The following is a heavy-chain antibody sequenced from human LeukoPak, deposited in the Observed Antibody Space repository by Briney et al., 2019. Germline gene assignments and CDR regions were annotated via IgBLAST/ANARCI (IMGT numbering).Heavy chain of an antibody. CDR1: GFTFSSSA. Sequence: GGSLRLSCAASGFTFSSSAMSWFRQAPGKGLEWVGFIRSKAYGGTTEYAASVKGRFTISRDDSKSIAYLQMNSLKTEDTAVYYCTRQVDTAMVSWFDPWGQGTLVTVSS. V-gene: IGHV3-49*03. CDR2: IRSKAYGGTT. J-gene: IGHJ5*02. CDR3: TRQVDTAMVSWFDP. D-gene: IGHD5-18*01.